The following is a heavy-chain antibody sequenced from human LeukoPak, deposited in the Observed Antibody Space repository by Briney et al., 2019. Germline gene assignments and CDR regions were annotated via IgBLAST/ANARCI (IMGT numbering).Heavy chain of an antibody. J-gene: IGHJ4*02. V-gene: IGHV3-48*02. Sequence: GGSLRLSCVASGLTVSSYSMNWVRQAPGKGLEWVSYISSSSTIYYADSVKGRFTISRDNAKNSLDLQMNSLRDEDTAVYYCARARASGRSGFDYWGQGTLVTVSS. CDR3: ARARASGRSGFDY. D-gene: IGHD2-15*01. CDR2: ISSSSTI. CDR1: GLTVSSYS.